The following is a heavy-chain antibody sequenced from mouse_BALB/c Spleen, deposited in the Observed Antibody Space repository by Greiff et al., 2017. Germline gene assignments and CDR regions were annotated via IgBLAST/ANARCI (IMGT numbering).Heavy chain of an antibody. D-gene: IGHD2-4*01. J-gene: IGHJ3*01. CDR1: GYTFTDYV. CDR2: IYPGSGST. CDR3: ARHDYDDRQFAY. V-gene: IGHV1-77*01. Sequence: VQLQQSGPELVKPGASVKMSCKASGYTFTDYVISWVKQRTGQGLEWIGEIYPGSGSTYYNEKFKGKATLTADKSSNTAYMQLSSLTSEDSAVYFCARHDYDDRQFAYWGQGTLVTVSA.